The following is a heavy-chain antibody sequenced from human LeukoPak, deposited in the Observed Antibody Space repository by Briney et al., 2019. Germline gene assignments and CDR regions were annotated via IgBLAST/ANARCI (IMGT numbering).Heavy chain of an antibody. CDR1: GYSFTSYW. V-gene: IGHV5-51*01. D-gene: IGHD2-15*01. J-gene: IGHJ3*02. CDR3: ARTIGYCSGGSCYADAFDI. Sequence: GESLKISCKGSGYSFTSYWIGWVRQMPGKGLEWMGIIYPGDSDTRYSPSFQGQVTISADKSISTAYLQWSSPKASDTAMYYCARTIGYCSGGSCYADAFDIWGQGTMVTVSS. CDR2: IYPGDSDT.